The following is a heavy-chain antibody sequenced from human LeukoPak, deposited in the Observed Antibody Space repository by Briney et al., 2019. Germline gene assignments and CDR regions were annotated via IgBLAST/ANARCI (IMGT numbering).Heavy chain of an antibody. D-gene: IGHD3-3*01. CDR1: GFTVSSNY. CDR3: ARGRGSDFWSGYSLMEV. CDR2: IYSGGST. V-gene: IGHV3-66*02. Sequence: GGSLRLSCAASGFTVSSNYMTWVRQAPGKGLECVSVIYSGGSTYYADSVKGRFTISRDNSKNTLNLQMNSLRAEDTAVYYCARGRGSDFWSGYSLMEVWGRGTTVTVSS. J-gene: IGHJ6*03.